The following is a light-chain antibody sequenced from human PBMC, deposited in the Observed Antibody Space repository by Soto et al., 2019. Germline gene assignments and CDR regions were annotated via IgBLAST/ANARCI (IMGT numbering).Light chain of an antibody. CDR1: QSVSSSH. CDR2: DAS. J-gene: IGKJ1*01. Sequence: ENVLTQSPGTLSLSPGERTTLSCRASQSVSSSHLAWYQQKYGQAPRLLIYDASSRATGIPDRFSGSGSGTDFTLIISRLEPEDFAVYYCQQYGSSPITFGQGTKV. CDR3: QQYGSSPIT. V-gene: IGKV3-20*01.